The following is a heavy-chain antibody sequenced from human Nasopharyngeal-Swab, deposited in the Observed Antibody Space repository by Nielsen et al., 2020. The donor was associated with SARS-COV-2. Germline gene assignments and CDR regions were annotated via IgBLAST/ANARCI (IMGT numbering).Heavy chain of an antibody. CDR3: ARGGNWDYYYGMDV. CDR2: INHSGST. J-gene: IGHJ6*02. Sequence: SETLSLTCAVYGGSFSGYYWSWIRQPPGKGLEWIEEINHSGSTNYNPPLKSRVTISVDTSKNQFSLKLSPVTAADTAVYYCARGGNWDYYYGMDVWGQGTTVTVSS. CDR1: GGSFSGYY. D-gene: IGHD7-27*01. V-gene: IGHV4-34*01.